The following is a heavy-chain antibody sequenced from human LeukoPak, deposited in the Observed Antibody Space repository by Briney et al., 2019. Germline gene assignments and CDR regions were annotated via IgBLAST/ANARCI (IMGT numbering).Heavy chain of an antibody. D-gene: IGHD3-10*01. CDR3: ARAPYYYGSGSYYTDYYYYYMDV. Sequence: SETLSLTCTVSGGSISSYYWSWIRQPPGKGLEWIGYIYYSGSTNYNPSLKSRVTMSVDTSKNQFSLKLSSVTAADTAVYYCARAPYYYGSGSYYTDYYYYYMDVWGKGTTVTVSS. CDR2: IYYSGST. V-gene: IGHV4-59*01. J-gene: IGHJ6*03. CDR1: GGSISSYY.